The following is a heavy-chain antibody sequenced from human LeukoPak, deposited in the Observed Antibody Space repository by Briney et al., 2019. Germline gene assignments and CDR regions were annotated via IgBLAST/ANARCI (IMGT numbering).Heavy chain of an antibody. D-gene: IGHD4-23*01. CDR2: IWYDGSNK. CDR3: AKGSHGGYYYYMDV. J-gene: IGHJ6*03. CDR1: GFTFSTYG. Sequence: GGSLRLSCEASGFTFSTYGMHWVRQAPGKGLEWVAVIWYDGSNKYYADSVKGRFTISRDNSKNTLYLQMNSLRAEDTAVYYCAKGSHGGYYYYMDVWGKGTTVTVSS. V-gene: IGHV3-30*02.